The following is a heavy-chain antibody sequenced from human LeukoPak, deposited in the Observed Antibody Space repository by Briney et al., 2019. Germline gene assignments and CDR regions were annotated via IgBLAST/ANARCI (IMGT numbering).Heavy chain of an antibody. J-gene: IGHJ6*03. D-gene: IGHD6-19*01. CDR2: IYHSGST. V-gene: IGHV4-4*02. Sequence: SGTLSLTCAVSGGSISSSNWWSWVRQPPGKGLEWIGEIYHSGSTNYNPSLKSRVTISVDTSKNQFSLKLSSVTAADTAVYYCARVSGIAVAGGYYYYMDVWGKGTTVTISS. CDR3: ARVSGIAVAGGYYYYMDV. CDR1: GGSISSSNW.